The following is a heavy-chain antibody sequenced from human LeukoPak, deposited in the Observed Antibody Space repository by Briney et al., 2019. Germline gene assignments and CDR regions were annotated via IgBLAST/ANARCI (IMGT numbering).Heavy chain of an antibody. Sequence: VGSPRLSCAASGFTFNSYAMSWVRQAPEEGLESVATISGSGGGTYYADSVKVRFTISRDDSKNTLYLQMHSLRAEDTAVYYCAKDLGRYRNNYFDYWGQGTLATVSS. CDR3: AKDLGRYRNNYFDY. D-gene: IGHD1-26*01. CDR1: GFTFNSYA. CDR2: ISGSGGGT. V-gene: IGHV3-23*01. J-gene: IGHJ4*02.